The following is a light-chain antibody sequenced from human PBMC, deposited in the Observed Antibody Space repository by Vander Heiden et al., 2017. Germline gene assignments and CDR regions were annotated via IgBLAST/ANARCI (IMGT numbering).Light chain of an antibody. CDR3: QQYNNAWT. Sequence: DIQMTQSPSTLSASVGDRVTSTCRASQSISSWLAWYQQKPGKAPKLLIYKASSLESGVPSRFSGSGSGTEFTLTISSLQPDDFATYYCQQYNNAWTFGQGTKVEIK. CDR2: KAS. J-gene: IGKJ1*01. V-gene: IGKV1-5*03. CDR1: QSISSW.